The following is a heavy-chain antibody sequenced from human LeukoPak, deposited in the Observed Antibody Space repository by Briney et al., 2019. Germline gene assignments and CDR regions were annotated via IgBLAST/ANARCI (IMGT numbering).Heavy chain of an antibody. CDR2: ISAYNGNT. CDR3: ARDFGSLVVVPAAMTGDYFDY. J-gene: IGHJ4*02. V-gene: IGHV1-18*01. CDR1: GYTFTSYG. Sequence: ASVKVSYKASGYTFTSYGISWVRQAPGQGLEWMGWISAYNGNTNYAQKLQGRVTMTTDTSTSTAYMELRSLRSDDTAVYYCARDFGSLVVVPAAMTGDYFDYWGQGTLVTVSS. D-gene: IGHD2-2*01.